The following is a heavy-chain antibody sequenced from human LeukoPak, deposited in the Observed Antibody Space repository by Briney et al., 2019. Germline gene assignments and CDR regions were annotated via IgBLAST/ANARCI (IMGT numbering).Heavy chain of an antibody. Sequence: PGGSLRLSCAASGFTFDDYAMSWVRQAPGKGLEWVSAISGSGGSTYYADSVKGRFTITRDNSKNTLYLQMNSLRAEDTAVYYCAKANVKYCSGGSCFDAFDIWGQGTMVTVSS. V-gene: IGHV3-23*01. J-gene: IGHJ3*02. CDR2: ISGSGGST. CDR1: GFTFDDYA. D-gene: IGHD2-15*01. CDR3: AKANVKYCSGGSCFDAFDI.